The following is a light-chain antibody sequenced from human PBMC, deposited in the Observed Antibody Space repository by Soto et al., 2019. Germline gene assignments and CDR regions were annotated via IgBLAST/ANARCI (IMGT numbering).Light chain of an antibody. CDR3: QQRSNWPIT. Sequence: EIVMTQSLATLSVSPGERATLSCRASQSVGGYLAWYQQRPGQAPRVLIYDASNRATGIPVRFSGSGSGTDFTLTISSLEPEDFAVYYCQQRSNWPITFGQGTRLEIK. J-gene: IGKJ5*01. CDR1: QSVGGY. V-gene: IGKV3-11*01. CDR2: DAS.